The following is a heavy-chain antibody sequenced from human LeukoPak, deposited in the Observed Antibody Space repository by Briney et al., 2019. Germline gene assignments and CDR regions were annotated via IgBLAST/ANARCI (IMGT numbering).Heavy chain of an antibody. CDR2: ISAFNGYT. D-gene: IGHD2-15*01. CDR1: GYTFTSYG. J-gene: IGHJ4*02. V-gene: IGHV1-18*01. Sequence: ASVKVSCKASGYTFTSYGISWVRQAPGQGLEWVGWISAFNGYTNYIQKFQGRVTMTTDTSTSTAYMELSSLRSEDTAVYYCARGNNAYCSGGSCYPNWGQGTLVAVSS. CDR3: ARGNNAYCSGGSCYPN.